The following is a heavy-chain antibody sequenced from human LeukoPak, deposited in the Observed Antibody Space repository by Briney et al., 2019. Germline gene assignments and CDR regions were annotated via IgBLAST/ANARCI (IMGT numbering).Heavy chain of an antibody. D-gene: IGHD2-2*03. CDR2: NSAYNGNT. Sequence: ASVKVSCKASGYTFTSYGISWVRQAPGQGLEWMGWNSAYNGNTNYAQKLQGRVTMTTDTSTSTAYMELRSLRSDDTAAYYCARGYCSSTSCYPHDYWGQGTLVTVSS. CDR1: GYTFTSYG. CDR3: ARGYCSSTSCYPHDY. V-gene: IGHV1-18*01. J-gene: IGHJ4*02.